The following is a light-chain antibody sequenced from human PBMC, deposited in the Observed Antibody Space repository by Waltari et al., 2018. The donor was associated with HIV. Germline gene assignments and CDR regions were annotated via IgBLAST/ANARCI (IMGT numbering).Light chain of an antibody. CDR2: GAS. V-gene: IGKV3-20*01. CDR3: QQYGSSPQT. J-gene: IGKJ1*01. Sequence: EIVLTQSPGTLSLSPGDRATLSCRASQSVSSTYLAWYQQKPGQAPRLLIYGASSRATGIPDRCSGSGSGTDFTLTVSRLEPEDFAVYYCQQYGSSPQTFGQGTKVEIK. CDR1: QSVSSTY.